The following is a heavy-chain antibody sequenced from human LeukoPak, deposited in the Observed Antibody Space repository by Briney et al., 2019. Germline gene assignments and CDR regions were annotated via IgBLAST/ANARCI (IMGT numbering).Heavy chain of an antibody. D-gene: IGHD2-2*01. CDR2: IKQDGSDK. Sequence: GGSLRLSCAASGFTFSNYWMSWVRQAPGKGLEWVANIKQDGSDKYYVDSVKGRFTISRDNAKNSLYLQMNSLRAEDTAVYYCARVDCSSTSCRYYYYYYYMDVWGKGTTVTVSS. CDR1: GFTFSNYW. J-gene: IGHJ6*03. CDR3: ARVDCSSTSCRYYYYYYYMDV. V-gene: IGHV3-7*01.